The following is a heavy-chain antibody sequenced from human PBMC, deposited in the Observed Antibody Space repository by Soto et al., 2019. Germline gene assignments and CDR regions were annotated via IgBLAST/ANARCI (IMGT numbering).Heavy chain of an antibody. V-gene: IGHV4-30-4*01. CDR1: VVSISSGDY. D-gene: IGHD3-22*01. Sequence: PSETLSLTCTVSVVSISSGDYWSWIRQPPGKGLEWIGYIYHSGGPYYNPSLNSRATMSVDTSQNQFSLKLSSVSAADTAVYYCARTPYYYHTNDYLFDCWRQGARVSVSS. CDR3: ARTPYYYHTNDYLFDC. CDR2: IYHSGGP. J-gene: IGHJ4*02.